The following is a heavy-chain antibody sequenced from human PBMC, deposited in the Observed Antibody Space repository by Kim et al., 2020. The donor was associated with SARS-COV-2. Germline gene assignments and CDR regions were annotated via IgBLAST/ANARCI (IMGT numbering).Heavy chain of an antibody. CDR2: INDDGRTI. V-gene: IGHV3-74*01. D-gene: IGHD2-8*02. CDR1: GFSLSTYW. CDR3: IRAVTGPFDY. J-gene: IGHJ4*02. Sequence: GGSLRLSCTVSGFSLSTYWMHWVRQVPGKWLVWVSRINDDGRTITYAGSVKGRFTVSRDKAKNTLYLQMRILRADDSGVYYCIRAVTGPFDYWGQGTLVTVSS.